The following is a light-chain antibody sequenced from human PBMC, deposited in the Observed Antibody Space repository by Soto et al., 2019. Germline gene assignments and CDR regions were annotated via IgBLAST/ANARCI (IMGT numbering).Light chain of an antibody. V-gene: IGLV1-40*01. CDR2: GNS. Sequence: QSVLTQPPSVSGAPGQRVTISCTGSSSNIGAGYDVHWYQQLPGTAPKLLIYGNSNRPSGVPDRFSGSKSGTSASLAITVLQAEDEADYYCQSYDSSLSAVFGGGTQLTVL. J-gene: IGLJ7*01. CDR1: SSNIGAGYD. CDR3: QSYDSSLSAV.